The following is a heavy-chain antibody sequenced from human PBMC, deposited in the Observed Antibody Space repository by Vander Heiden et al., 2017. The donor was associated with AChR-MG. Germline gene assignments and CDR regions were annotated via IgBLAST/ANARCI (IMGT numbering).Heavy chain of an antibody. D-gene: IGHD3-3*01. Sequence: QVQLVESGGGVVQPGRSLRLSCAASGFTFSSYAMHWVRQAPGKGLEWVAVISYDGSNKYYADSVKGRFTIARDNSKNTLYLQMNSLRAEDTAVYYCARDRVEVRDMDVWCKGTTVTVAS. CDR3: ARDRVEVRDMDV. V-gene: IGHV3-30-3*01. CDR1: GFTFSSYA. J-gene: IGHJ6*03. CDR2: ISYDGSNK.